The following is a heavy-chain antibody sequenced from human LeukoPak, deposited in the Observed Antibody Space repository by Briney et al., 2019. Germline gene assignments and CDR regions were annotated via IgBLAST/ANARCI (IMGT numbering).Heavy chain of an antibody. CDR2: IYYSGSP. J-gene: IGHJ5*02. CDR3: ARGRDSSGYNWFDP. CDR1: GGSISSYY. D-gene: IGHD3-22*01. V-gene: IGHV4-59*01. Sequence: SETLSLTCTVSGGSISSYYWSWIRQPPGKGLEWIGYIYYSGSPNYNPSLNSRVTISLDTSRNQFSLKLSSVTAADTAVYYCARGRDSSGYNWFDPWGQGTLVTVSS.